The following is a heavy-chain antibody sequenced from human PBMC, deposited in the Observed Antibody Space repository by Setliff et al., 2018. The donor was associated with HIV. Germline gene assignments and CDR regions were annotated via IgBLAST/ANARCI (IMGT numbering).Heavy chain of an antibody. CDR3: VKGQFLEWFNWFDP. CDR2: ITSSGDAS. V-gene: IGHV3-48*01. J-gene: IGHJ5*02. D-gene: IGHD3-3*01. CDR1: GFPLSSIE. Sequence: PGGSLRLSCAASGFPLSSIEVNWARQAPGKGLEWVSYITSSGDASYYTDSVKGRFTISRDNAKNTLYLQMSSLRSEDTAVYYCVKGQFLEWFNWFDPWGQGTLVTVSS.